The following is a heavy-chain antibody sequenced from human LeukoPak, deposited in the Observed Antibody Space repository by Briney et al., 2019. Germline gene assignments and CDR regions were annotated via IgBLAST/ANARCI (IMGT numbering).Heavy chain of an antibody. CDR3: ARHRHGYKVFDY. V-gene: IGHV4-34*01. CDR1: GVSFSGYY. CDR2: INHSGSN. J-gene: IGHJ4*02. D-gene: IGHD5-24*01. Sequence: ASETLCLSCAVYGVSFSGYYWSWVRQPPGKGLEWVGEINHSGSNNYPPSHKSRVTISVDTTKNQFSLKLSSVTAADTAVYYCARHRHGYKVFDYWGQGTLVTVSS.